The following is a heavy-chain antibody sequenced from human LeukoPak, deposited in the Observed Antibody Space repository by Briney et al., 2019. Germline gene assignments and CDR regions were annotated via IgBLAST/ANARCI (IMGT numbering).Heavy chain of an antibody. V-gene: IGHV4-59*08. CDR1: GGSISSYY. D-gene: IGHD6-19*01. J-gene: IGHJ4*02. CDR2: IYYSGST. Sequence: SETLSLTCTVSGGSISSYYWSWIRQPPGKGLEWIGYIYYSGSTNYNPSLKSRVTISVDTSKNQFSLKLSSVTAADTAMYYCARHKTGYSSGWYFDYWGQGTLVTVSS. CDR3: ARHKTGYSSGWYFDY.